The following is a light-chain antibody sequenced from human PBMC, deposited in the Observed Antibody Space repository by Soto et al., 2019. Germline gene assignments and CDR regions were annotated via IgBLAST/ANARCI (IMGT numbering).Light chain of an antibody. CDR1: SSDVGDYNS. Sequence: QSVLTRPRSVSGSPGQSVTVSCIGTSSDVGDYNSASWYQQHPGKAPKLMIYDVSKRPSGVPDRFSGSKSGNTASLTISGLQAEDEADYYCCSYVGGYSYVFGIGTKVTVL. J-gene: IGLJ1*01. CDR2: DVS. V-gene: IGLV2-11*01. CDR3: CSYVGGYSYV.